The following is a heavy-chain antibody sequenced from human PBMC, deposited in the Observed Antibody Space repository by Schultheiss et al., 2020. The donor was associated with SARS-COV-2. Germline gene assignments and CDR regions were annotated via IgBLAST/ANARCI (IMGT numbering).Heavy chain of an antibody. CDR1: GDSVSSNSAA. Sequence: SETLSLTCAISGDSVSSNSAAWNWIRQSPSRGLEWLGRTYYRSKWYNDYAVSVKSRITINPDTSKNQFSLQLNSVTPEDTAVYYCARDRGSSYGDYVNHNWFDPWGQGTLVTVSS. D-gene: IGHD4-17*01. CDR3: ARDRGSSYGDYVNHNWFDP. CDR2: TYYRSKWYN. J-gene: IGHJ5*02. V-gene: IGHV6-1*01.